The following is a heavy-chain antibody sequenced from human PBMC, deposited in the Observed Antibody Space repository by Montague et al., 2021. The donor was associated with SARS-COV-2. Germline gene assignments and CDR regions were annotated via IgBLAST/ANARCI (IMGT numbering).Heavy chain of an antibody. J-gene: IGHJ4*02. CDR1: NGSFTGYS. CDR2: INHSGDS. V-gene: IGHV4-34*01. Sequence: SETLSLTCAVYNGSFTGYSWSWVRQPPGKGLERIGEINHSGDSNYSPSLKSRVSISLAMSTNQFSLELTSVTAADTAVYFCARSVVSVSFYGSGSFLDSWGQGTLVTVSS. D-gene: IGHD3-10*01. CDR3: ARSVVSVSFYGSGSFLDS.